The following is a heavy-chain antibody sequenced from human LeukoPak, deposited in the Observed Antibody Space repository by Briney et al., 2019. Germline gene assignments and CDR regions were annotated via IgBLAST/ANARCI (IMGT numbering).Heavy chain of an antibody. D-gene: IGHD3-9*01. J-gene: IGHJ4*02. CDR2: IYYSGST. Sequence: SQILSLTCTVSGGSISSGDYYWSWIRQPPGKGLEWIGYIYYSGSTYYNPSLKSRVTISVDTSKNQFSLKLSSVTAADTAVYYCARGGDILTGPHWGQGTLVTVSS. CDR1: GGSISSGDYY. CDR3: ARGGDILTGPH. V-gene: IGHV4-30-4*01.